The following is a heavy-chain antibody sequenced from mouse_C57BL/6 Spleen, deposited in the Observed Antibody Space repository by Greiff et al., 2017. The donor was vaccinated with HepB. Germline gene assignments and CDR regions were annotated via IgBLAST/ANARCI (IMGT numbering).Heavy chain of an antibody. Sequence: QVQLQQPGAELVKPGASVKLSCKASGYTFTSYWMHWVKQRPVQGLEWIGMIHPNSGSTNYNEKFKSKATLTVDKSSSTAYMQLSSLTSEDSAVYYCARRDYDYFYAMDYWGQGTSVTVSS. J-gene: IGHJ4*01. CDR1: GYTFTSYW. CDR3: ARRDYDYFYAMDY. V-gene: IGHV1-64*01. CDR2: IHPNSGST. D-gene: IGHD2-4*01.